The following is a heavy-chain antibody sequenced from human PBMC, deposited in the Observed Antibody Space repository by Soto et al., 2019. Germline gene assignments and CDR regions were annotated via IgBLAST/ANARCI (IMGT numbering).Heavy chain of an antibody. V-gene: IGHV3-23*01. CDR3: AGDYCSSTSCYLYYYYGMDV. CDR2: ISGSGGST. Sequence: PGGSLRLSCAASGFTFSSYAMSWVRQAPGKGLEWVSAISGSGGSTYYADSVKGRFTISRDNSKNTLYLQMNSLRAEDTAVYYCAGDYCSSTSCYLYYYYGMDVWGQGTTVTVS. J-gene: IGHJ6*02. D-gene: IGHD2-2*01. CDR1: GFTFSSYA.